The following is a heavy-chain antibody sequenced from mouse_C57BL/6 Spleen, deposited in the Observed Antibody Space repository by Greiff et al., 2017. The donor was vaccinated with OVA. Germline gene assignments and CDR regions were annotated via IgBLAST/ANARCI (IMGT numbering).Heavy chain of an antibody. CDR3: ARRIDGAWFAY. CDR1: GFTFSSYA. V-gene: IGHV5-4*03. CDR2: ISDGGSYT. J-gene: IGHJ3*01. D-gene: IGHD2-3*01. Sequence: EVKLVESGGGLVKPGGSLKLSCAASGFTFSSYAMSWVRQTPEKRLEWVATISDGGSYTYYPDNVKGRFTISRDNAKNNLYLQMSHLKSEDTAMYYCARRIDGAWFAYWGQGTLVTVSA.